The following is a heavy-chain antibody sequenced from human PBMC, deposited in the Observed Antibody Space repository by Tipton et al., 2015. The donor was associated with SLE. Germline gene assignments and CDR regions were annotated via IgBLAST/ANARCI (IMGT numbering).Heavy chain of an antibody. CDR1: GFTFSNYA. J-gene: IGHJ4*02. V-gene: IGHV3-23*03. Sequence: SLRLSCAASGFTFSNYAMTWVRQAPGKGLEWVSVIYSGYYTLYADSVRGRFTISRDNSKNSLYLQMNSLRVADTAVYYCVKDLDRGSVASYWGQGPLVTVSS. CDR2: IYSGYYT. D-gene: IGHD3-10*01. CDR3: VKDLDRGSVASY.